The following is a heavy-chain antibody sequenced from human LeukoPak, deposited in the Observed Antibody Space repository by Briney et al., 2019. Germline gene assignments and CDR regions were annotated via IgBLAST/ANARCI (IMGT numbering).Heavy chain of an antibody. J-gene: IGHJ4*02. CDR2: IYPGDSDT. Sequence: PGESLKISCKGSGYSFTSYWIGWVRQMPGKGLEWMGIIYPGDSDTRYSPSFQGQVTTSADKSISTAYLQWCSLKASDTAMYYCARVSSPGDIVVVPAAPFDYWGQGTLVTVSS. CDR1: GYSFTSYW. CDR3: ARVSSPGDIVVVPAAPFDY. D-gene: IGHD2-2*01. V-gene: IGHV5-51*01.